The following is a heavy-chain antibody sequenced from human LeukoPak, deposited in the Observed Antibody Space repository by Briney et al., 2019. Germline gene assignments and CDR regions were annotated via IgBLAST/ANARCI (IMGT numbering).Heavy chain of an antibody. CDR1: GGSISSGGYS. CDR2: IYHSGST. D-gene: IGHD2-21*02. V-gene: IGHV4-30-2*01. J-gene: IGHJ4*02. CDR3: ARAESDFFDY. Sequence: SQTLSLTCAVSGGSISSGGYSWSWIRQPPGKGLEWIGYIYHSGSTYYNPSLKSRVTISVDRSKNQFSLKLSSVTAADTAVYYCARAESDFFDYWGQGTLVTVSS.